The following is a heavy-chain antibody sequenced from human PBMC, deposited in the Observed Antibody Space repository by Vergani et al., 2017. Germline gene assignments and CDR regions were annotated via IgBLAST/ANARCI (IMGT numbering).Heavy chain of an antibody. CDR2: MNPNSGNT. D-gene: IGHD6-6*01. V-gene: IGHV1-8*02. CDR1: GYTFTSYY. CDR3: ARGRGYTSSSADNNWFDP. J-gene: IGHJ5*02. Sequence: QVQLVQSGAEVKKPGASVKVSCKASGYTFTSYYMHWVRQAPGQGLEWMGWMNPNSGNTGYAQNFQGRVTMTRNTSISTAYMELSSLRSEDTGVYYCARGRGYTSSSADNNWFDPWGQGTPVAVSS.